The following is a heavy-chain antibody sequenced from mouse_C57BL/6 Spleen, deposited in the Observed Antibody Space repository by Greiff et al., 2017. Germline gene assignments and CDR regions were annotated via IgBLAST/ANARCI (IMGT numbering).Heavy chain of an antibody. V-gene: IGHV1-53*01. CDR2: INPSNGGT. D-gene: IGHD1-1*01. CDR3: ASRYYSGSSLGDY. Sequence: QVHVKQPGTELVKPGASVKLSCKASGYTFTSYWMHWVKQRPGQGLEWIGNINPSNGGTNYNEKFKSKATLTVDKSSSTAYMQLSSLTSDHSSVYYCASRYYSGSSLGDYWGQGTTLTVSS. J-gene: IGHJ2*01. CDR1: GYTFTSYW.